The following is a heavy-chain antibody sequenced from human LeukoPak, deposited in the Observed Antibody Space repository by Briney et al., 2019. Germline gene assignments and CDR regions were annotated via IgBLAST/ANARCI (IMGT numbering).Heavy chain of an antibody. CDR3: ARGMATILDY. D-gene: IGHD5-24*01. CDR2: IKQDGSEK. Sequence: GGSLRLSCAASGFTFSSYWVSWVRQAPGKGLEWVANIKQDGSEKYYVDSVKGRFTISRDNAKNSLYLQMNSLRAEDTAVYYCARGMATILDYWGQGTLVTVSS. CDR1: GFTFSSYW. J-gene: IGHJ4*02. V-gene: IGHV3-7*04.